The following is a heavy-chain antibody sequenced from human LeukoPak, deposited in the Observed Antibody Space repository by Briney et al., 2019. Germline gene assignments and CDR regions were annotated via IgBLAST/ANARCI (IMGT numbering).Heavy chain of an antibody. Sequence: ASVKVSCKASGYTFTSFGIIWVRQAPGQGLEWMGWISAYNGNTNYAQKVQGRITMTTDRSTSTAYMELRSLRPDDTAVYYCARDDLGFDYWGQGTLVTVS. CDR2: ISAYNGNT. D-gene: IGHD7-27*01. V-gene: IGHV1-18*01. CDR3: ARDDLGFDY. J-gene: IGHJ4*02. CDR1: GYTFTSFG.